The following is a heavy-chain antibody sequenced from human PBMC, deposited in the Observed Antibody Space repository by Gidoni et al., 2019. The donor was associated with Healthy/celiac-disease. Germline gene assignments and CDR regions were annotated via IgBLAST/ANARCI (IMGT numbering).Heavy chain of an antibody. CDR1: GYSICSGYY. J-gene: IGHJ4*02. CDR2: IYHRGST. V-gene: IGHV4-38-2*01. D-gene: IGHD3-22*01. Sequence: QVQLPASGPGLVTPSETLSLTCAVSGYSICSGYYWGWLRQPPEKGREWIGSIYHRGSTYYNPSLKSRVTISVDTSKNQFSLKLSSVTAADTAVYYCARGTYYYDSSGYGYFDYWGQGTLVTVSS. CDR3: ARGTYYYDSSGYGYFDY.